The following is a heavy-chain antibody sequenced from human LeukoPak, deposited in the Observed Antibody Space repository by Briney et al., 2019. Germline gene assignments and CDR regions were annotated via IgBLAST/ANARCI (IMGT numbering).Heavy chain of an antibody. V-gene: IGHV1-46*01. J-gene: IGHJ6*01. Sequence: ASVKVSCKASGYTFTSYYMHWVRQAPGQGLEWMGTINPSGGSTSYAQKFQGRVTMTRDTSTSTVYMELSSLRSEDTAVYYCASLGIAAAGVNYGMDVWGQGTTVTVSS. CDR3: ASLGIAAAGVNYGMDV. CDR2: INPSGGST. D-gene: IGHD6-13*01. CDR1: GYTFTSYY.